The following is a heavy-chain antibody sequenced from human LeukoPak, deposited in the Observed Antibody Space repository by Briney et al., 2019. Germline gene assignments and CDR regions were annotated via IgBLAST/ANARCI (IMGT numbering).Heavy chain of an antibody. J-gene: IGHJ4*02. CDR2: IKSKTDGGTT. V-gene: IGHV3-15*01. D-gene: IGHD6-13*01. Sequence: GGSLRLSCAASGFTFSNAWMSWVRQAPGKGLEWVGRIKSKTDGGTTDYAAPVKGRFTISRDDSKNTLYLQMNSLKTEDTAVYYCTTEAQQLVRSFDYWGQGTLVTVSS. CDR3: TTEAQQLVRSFDY. CDR1: GFTFSNAW.